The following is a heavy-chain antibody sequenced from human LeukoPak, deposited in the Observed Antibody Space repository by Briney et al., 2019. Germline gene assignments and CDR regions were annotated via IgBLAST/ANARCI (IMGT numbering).Heavy chain of an antibody. CDR3: GRDVGGHGHFDY. D-gene: IGHD5-12*01. V-gene: IGHV4-30-4*01. CDR1: GGSVSSSGYC. Sequence: SQTLSLTCTVSGGSVSSSGYCWSWIRQPPGKGLEWIGYIYYSGGTYYNPSLKSRVSISLDTSKMQFSLKLSSVTAADTALYYCGRDVGGHGHFDYWGQGTLVTVSS. CDR2: IYYSGGT. J-gene: IGHJ4*02.